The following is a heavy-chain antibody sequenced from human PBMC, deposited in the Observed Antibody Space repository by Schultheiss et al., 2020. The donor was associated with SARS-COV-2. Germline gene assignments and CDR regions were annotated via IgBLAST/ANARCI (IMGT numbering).Heavy chain of an antibody. CDR3: ARLAGDLYYGMDV. Sequence: SQTLSLTCTVSGGSVTSSSYYWSWIRQPPGKGLEWIGHIYYIGGTNYNPSLKSRFTTSVDTSKNQFSLKLNSVAAADTAVYYCARLAGDLYYGMDVWGQGTAVTVSS. CDR1: GGSVTSSSYY. V-gene: IGHV4-61*01. CDR2: IYYIGGT. J-gene: IGHJ6*02. D-gene: IGHD3-10*01.